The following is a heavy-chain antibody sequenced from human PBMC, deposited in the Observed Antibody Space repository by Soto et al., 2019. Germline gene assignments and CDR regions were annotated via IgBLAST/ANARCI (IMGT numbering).Heavy chain of an antibody. CDR1: GGSISGYY. J-gene: IGHJ3*02. V-gene: IGHV4-59*01. D-gene: IGHD3-16*02. CDR3: ARANYDYVWGSYRYTHRHAFDI. CDR2: IYYSGST. Sequence: SVTLCLTCTVAGGSISGYYWSWIRQPPGKGLEWIGYIYYSGSTNYNPSLKSRVTISVDTSKNQFSLKLSSVTAADTAGYYCARANYDYVWGSYRYTHRHAFDIWGQGTMVTVSS.